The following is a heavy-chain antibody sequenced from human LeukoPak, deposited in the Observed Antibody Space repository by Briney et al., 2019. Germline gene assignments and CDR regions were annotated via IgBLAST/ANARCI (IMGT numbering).Heavy chain of an antibody. J-gene: IGHJ4*02. CDR1: GYTFTSYG. Sequence: ASVKVSCKASGYTFTSYGISWVRQAPGQGLEWMGWISAYNGNTNYAQKLQGRVTMTTDTSTSTVYMELSSLRSEDTAVYYCARDGDPDIVVVPAANYYFDYWGQGTLVTVSS. CDR3: ARDGDPDIVVVPAANYYFDY. D-gene: IGHD2-2*01. V-gene: IGHV1-18*01. CDR2: ISAYNGNT.